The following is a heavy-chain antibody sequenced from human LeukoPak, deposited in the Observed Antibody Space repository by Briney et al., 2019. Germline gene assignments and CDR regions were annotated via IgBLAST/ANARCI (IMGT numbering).Heavy chain of an antibody. CDR2: IKGDESAK. Sequence: GGSLRLSCTASGFAFSTYWMAWVRQAPGKGLEWVANIKGDESAKHQADSVKGRFIISRDNAQNSMFLQMSSLRGDDTAVYYCARDVGGNLDYWGQGTLVTVSS. CDR1: GFAFSTYW. CDR3: ARDVGGNLDY. J-gene: IGHJ4*02. D-gene: IGHD1-14*01. V-gene: IGHV3-7*01.